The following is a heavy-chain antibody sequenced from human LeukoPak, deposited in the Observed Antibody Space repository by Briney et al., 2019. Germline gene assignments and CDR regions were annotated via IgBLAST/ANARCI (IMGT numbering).Heavy chain of an antibody. D-gene: IGHD3-9*01. CDR1: GFTFSSYS. J-gene: IGHJ5*02. CDR2: ISSSSSTI. V-gene: IGHV3-48*04. Sequence: PGGSLRLSCAASGFTFSSYSMNWVRQAPGKGLEWVSYISSSSSTIYYADSVKGRFTISRDNAKNSLYLQMNSLRAEDTAVYYCARGRGDILTGYYPRLNWFDPWGQGTLVTVSS. CDR3: ARGRGDILTGYYPRLNWFDP.